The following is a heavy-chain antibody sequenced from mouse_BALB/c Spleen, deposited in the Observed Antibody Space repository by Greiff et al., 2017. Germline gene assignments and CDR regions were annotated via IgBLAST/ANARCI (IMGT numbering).Heavy chain of an antibody. CDR1: GYAFTNYL. Sequence: QVQLQQSGAELVRPGTSVKVSCKASGYAFTNYLIEWVKQRPGQGLEWIGVINPGSGGTNYNEKFKGKATLTADKSSSTAYMQLSSLTSDDSAVYFCARCNYRYDGNAMDYWGQGTSVTVSS. V-gene: IGHV1-54*01. J-gene: IGHJ4*01. CDR3: ARCNYRYDGNAMDY. D-gene: IGHD2-14*01. CDR2: INPGSGGT.